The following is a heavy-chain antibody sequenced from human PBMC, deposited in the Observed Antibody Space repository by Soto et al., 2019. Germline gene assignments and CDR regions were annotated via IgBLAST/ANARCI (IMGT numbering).Heavy chain of an antibody. CDR3: ARDRRYGSGLYYGLDV. CDR2: ISSGGSTK. J-gene: IGHJ6*02. V-gene: IGHV3-11*01. D-gene: IGHD5-18*01. Sequence: QVQLVDSGGGLVKPGGSLRLSCAASGFTFSDYYMSWIRQAPGKGLEWVSYISSGGSTKYSAESVKGRFTISRDNAKKSLHLLLNSLRGEDTAMYYCARDRRYGSGLYYGLDVWGQGTTVIVSS. CDR1: GFTFSDYY.